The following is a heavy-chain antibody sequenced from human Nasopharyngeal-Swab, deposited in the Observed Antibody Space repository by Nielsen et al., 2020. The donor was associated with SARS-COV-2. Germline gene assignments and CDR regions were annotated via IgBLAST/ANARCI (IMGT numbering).Heavy chain of an antibody. J-gene: IGHJ6*02. CDR3: ARDQYSGYDSSYYYYGMDV. Sequence: WVGQAPGQGLEGMGWINPNSGGTNYAQKFQGRVTMTRDTSISTAYMELSRLRSDDTAVYYCARDQYSGYDSSYYYYGMDVWGQGTTVTVSS. CDR2: INPNSGGT. V-gene: IGHV1-2*02. D-gene: IGHD5-12*01.